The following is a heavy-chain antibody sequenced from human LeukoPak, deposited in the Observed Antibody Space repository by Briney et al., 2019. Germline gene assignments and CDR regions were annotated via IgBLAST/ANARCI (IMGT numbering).Heavy chain of an antibody. D-gene: IGHD2-15*01. CDR3: ARIPLGYCSGGGCSYYFDY. CDR2: IDWDDDK. V-gene: IGHV2-70*01. Sequence: SGPTLVKPTQTLTLTCTFSGFSLSTSGMCVSWIRQPPGKALEWLALIDWDDDKYYSTSLKTRLTISKDTSKNQVVLTMTNMDPVDTATYYCARIPLGYCSGGGCSYYFDYWGQGTLVTVSS. J-gene: IGHJ4*02. CDR1: GFSLSTSGMC.